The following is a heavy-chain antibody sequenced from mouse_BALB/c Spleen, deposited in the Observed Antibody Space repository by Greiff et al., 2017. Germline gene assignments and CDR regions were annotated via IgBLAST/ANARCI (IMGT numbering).Heavy chain of an antibody. CDR1: GYTFTDYA. Sequence: QVHVKQSGAELVRPGVSVKISCKGSGYTFTDYAMHWVKQSHAKSLEWIGVISTYYGDASYNQKFKGKATMTVDKSSSTAYMELARLTSEDSAIYYCARSSYGSSYGWYFDVWGAGTTVTVSS. J-gene: IGHJ1*01. V-gene: IGHV1S137*01. CDR2: ISTYYGDA. D-gene: IGHD1-1*01. CDR3: ARSSYGSSYGWYFDV.